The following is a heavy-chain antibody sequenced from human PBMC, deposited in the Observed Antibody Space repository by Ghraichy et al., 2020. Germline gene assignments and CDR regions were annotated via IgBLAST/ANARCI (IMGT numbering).Heavy chain of an antibody. V-gene: IGHV4-59*08. CDR2: MYYSGTT. CDR1: GGPISRYY. Sequence: SETLSLTCTVSGGPISRYYWSWIRQTPGRGLEWIGNMYYSGTTNYNPSLKSRVTISVDTSKNQFSLKLSSVTAADTAVYYCAGGSGKTPGYWGQGTLVTVSS. CDR3: AGGSGKTPGY. D-gene: IGHD3-10*01. J-gene: IGHJ4*02.